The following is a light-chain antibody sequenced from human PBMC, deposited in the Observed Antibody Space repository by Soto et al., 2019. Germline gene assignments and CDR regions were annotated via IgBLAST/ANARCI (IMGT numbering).Light chain of an antibody. V-gene: IGLV2-14*01. J-gene: IGLJ2*01. CDR1: SSDVGGSNY. CDR2: EVS. Sequence: QSALTQPASVSGSPGQSITISCTGTSSDVGGSNYVSWYQQHPGKAPKLMIYEVSNRHSGVSTRFSGSMSGNTASLTISGLQAEDEADYYCSSYTSSSTPVVFGGGTKLTVL. CDR3: SSYTSSSTPVV.